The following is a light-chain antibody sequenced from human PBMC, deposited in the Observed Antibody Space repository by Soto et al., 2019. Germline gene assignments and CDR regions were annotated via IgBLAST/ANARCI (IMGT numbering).Light chain of an antibody. J-gene: IGLJ1*01. CDR2: EVS. Sequence: QSALTQPAAVSGSPGQAITISCTGTSSDVGGYNYVSWYQQHPGKAPKLMIYEVSNRPSGVSNRISGSKSGNAAYLTISGLQAEDEADYYCSSYTSSISYVFGTGTKLTVL. V-gene: IGLV2-14*01. CDR3: SSYTSSISYV. CDR1: SSDVGGYNY.